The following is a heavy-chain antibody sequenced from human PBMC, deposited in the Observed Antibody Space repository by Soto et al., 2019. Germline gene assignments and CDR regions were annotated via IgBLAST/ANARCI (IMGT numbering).Heavy chain of an antibody. J-gene: IGHJ6*02. D-gene: IGHD5-12*01. V-gene: IGHV3-30*18. CDR3: ANDYMAITHLHVYGVDV. CDR1: GFTFSHSG. CDR2: TSFDGTNK. Sequence: QVQLVESGGGVFQPGTSLRLSCAASGFTFSHSGMHWVRQAPGKGLEWVAVTSFDGTNKYYADSVKGRITISRDNYQNRRYLQLCNLRGDDTAVYYCANDYMAITHLHVYGVDVWGQGNTDTDS.